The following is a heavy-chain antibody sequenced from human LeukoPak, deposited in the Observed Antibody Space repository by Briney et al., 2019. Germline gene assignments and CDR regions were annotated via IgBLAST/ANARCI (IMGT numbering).Heavy chain of an antibody. CDR2: VSGSGRST. CDR3: AKQGRYRVYSAFDS. Sequence: GGSLRLSCAASGFNFSSYAMGWVRRAPGKGPEWVSSVSGSGRSTYYTDSVKDRFTISRDNSNNTLYLHLNTLIAGDTALYYCAKQGRYRVYSAFDSWGQGALVTVSS. CDR1: GFNFSSYA. V-gene: IGHV3-23*01. D-gene: IGHD2-8*01. J-gene: IGHJ4*02.